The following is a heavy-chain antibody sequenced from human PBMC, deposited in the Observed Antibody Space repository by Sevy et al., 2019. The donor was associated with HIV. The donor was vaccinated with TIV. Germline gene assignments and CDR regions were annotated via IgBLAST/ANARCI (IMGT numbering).Heavy chain of an antibody. V-gene: IGHV3-53*01. D-gene: IGHD3-22*01. CDR1: GFTVSNNY. Sequence: GGSLRLSCATSGFTVSNNYMSWVRQVPGKGLQWVSVIYSGDSTYYADSVKGRFTISRDNSKNTLYLQMNSLRAEDTAVYYCARLSVYYYDSSGYYTTGNAFDIWGQRTMVTVSS. CDR3: ARLSVYYYDSSGYYTTGNAFDI. J-gene: IGHJ3*02. CDR2: IYSGDST.